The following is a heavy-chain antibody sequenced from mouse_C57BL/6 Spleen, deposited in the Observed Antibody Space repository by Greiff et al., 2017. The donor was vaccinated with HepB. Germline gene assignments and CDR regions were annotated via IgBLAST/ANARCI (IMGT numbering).Heavy chain of an antibody. CDR3: ARDGSVKNYFDY. J-gene: IGHJ2*01. CDR2: ISSGSSTI. V-gene: IGHV5-17*01. D-gene: IGHD1-1*01. Sequence: DVMLVESGGGLVKPGGSLKLSCAASGFTFSDYGMHWVRQAPEKGLEWVAYISSGSSTIYYADTVKGRFTISRDNAKNTLFLQMTSLRSEDTAMYYCARDGSVKNYFDYWGQGTTLTVSS. CDR1: GFTFSDYG.